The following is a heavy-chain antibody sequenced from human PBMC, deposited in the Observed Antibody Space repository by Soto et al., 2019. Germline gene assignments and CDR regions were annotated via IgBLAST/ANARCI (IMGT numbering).Heavy chain of an antibody. CDR3: ARVTEAYCGGDCYVTDAFDI. CDR1: GFTFSDYF. CDR2: ISSSGSTI. Sequence: QVQLVESGGGLVKPGGSLRLSCAASGFTFSDYFMAWIRQPPGKGLEWLSYISSSGSTIYYADSVKGRFTISRDNAKHSLYLQMNSLRAEDTALYYCARVTEAYCGGDCYVTDAFDIWGQGTMVTVSS. V-gene: IGHV3-11*01. J-gene: IGHJ3*02. D-gene: IGHD2-21*02.